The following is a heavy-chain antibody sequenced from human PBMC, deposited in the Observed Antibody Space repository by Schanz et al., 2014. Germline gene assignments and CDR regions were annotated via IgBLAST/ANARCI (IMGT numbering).Heavy chain of an antibody. CDR2: ISGSGAST. D-gene: IGHD3-10*01. V-gene: IGHV3-23*04. CDR3: AKDQGSYGSGSYSYFDY. J-gene: IGHJ4*02. Sequence: VQLVESGGGLVQPGRSLRLSCVASGFRFDDYAMHWVRQAPGKGLDWVSAISGSGASTYYADSVKGRFTISRDNSKNTLYLQMNSLRAEDTAVYYCAKDQGSYGSGSYSYFDYWGQGALVIVS. CDR1: GFRFDDYA.